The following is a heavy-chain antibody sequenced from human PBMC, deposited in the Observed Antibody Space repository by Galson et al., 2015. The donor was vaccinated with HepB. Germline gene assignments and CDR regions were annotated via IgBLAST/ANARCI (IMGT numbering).Heavy chain of an antibody. Sequence: SVKVSCKASGDTFSRYGIIWVRQAPGQGLEWMGGIIPIHDTAKHAQKFQGRVTITADESTSTAYMELSSLRSDDTAVYYCARASVLGFLEWTYDWFDPWGQGTLVTVSS. J-gene: IGHJ5*02. V-gene: IGHV1-69*13. CDR3: ARASVLGFLEWTYDWFDP. CDR1: GDTFSRYG. CDR2: IIPIHDTA. D-gene: IGHD3-3*01.